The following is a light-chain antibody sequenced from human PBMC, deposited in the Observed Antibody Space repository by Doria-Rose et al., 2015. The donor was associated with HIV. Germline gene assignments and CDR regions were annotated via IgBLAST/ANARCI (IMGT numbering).Light chain of an antibody. CDR1: QSVLYSSNNKNY. CDR2: WAS. CDR3: QQYYSTPYT. J-gene: IGKJ2*01. V-gene: IGKV4-1*01. Sequence: TINCKSSQSVLYSSNNKNYLAWYQQKPGQPPKLLIYWASTRESGVPDRFSGSGSGTDFSLTISSLQAEDVAVYYCQQYYSTPYTFGQGTRLEIK.